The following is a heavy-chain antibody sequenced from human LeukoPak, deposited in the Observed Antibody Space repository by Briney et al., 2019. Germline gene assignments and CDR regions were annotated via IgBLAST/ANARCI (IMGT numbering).Heavy chain of an antibody. D-gene: IGHD6-25*01. V-gene: IGHV3-64*01. CDR1: GFIFSYYS. J-gene: IGHJ4*02. CDR3: AGEHRAGSTDY. CDR2: ISPDGRAT. Sequence: PGGSLRLSCAASGFIFSYYSMHWVRQAPGKGLGYVSDISPDGRATYYTNSVKGRFTISRDKSKNTVYLQVDSLRADDTVVFYVAGEHRAGSTDYWGQGTLVTVSS.